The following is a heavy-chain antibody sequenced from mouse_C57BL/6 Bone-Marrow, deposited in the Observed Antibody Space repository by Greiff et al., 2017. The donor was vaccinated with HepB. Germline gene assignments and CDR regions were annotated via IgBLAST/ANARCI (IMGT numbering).Heavy chain of an antibody. Sequence: EVKVVESGGGLVKPGGSLKLSCAASGFTFSDYGMHWVRQAPEKGLEWVAYISSGSSTIYYAATVKGRFTISRDNAKNTLFLQMTSLRSEDTAMYYCARIDYWGQGTTLTVSS. V-gene: IGHV5-17*01. CDR3: ARIDY. CDR2: ISSGSSTI. CDR1: GFTFSDYG. J-gene: IGHJ2*01.